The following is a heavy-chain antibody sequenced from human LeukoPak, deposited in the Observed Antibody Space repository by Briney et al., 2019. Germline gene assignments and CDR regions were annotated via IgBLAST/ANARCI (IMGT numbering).Heavy chain of an antibody. V-gene: IGHV3-20*04. D-gene: IGHD2-21*02. CDR1: GFYFDDFG. Sequence: GGSLRLSCAASGFYFDDFGISWVRQAPGKGLEWVSGTNWNGGRIDYADSVKGRFTISRDDAKNSLYLQMDSLTDEDTALYYCARERLYCGGDCLELWGQGTLVTVSS. CDR2: TNWNGGRI. CDR3: ARERLYCGGDCLEL. J-gene: IGHJ4*02.